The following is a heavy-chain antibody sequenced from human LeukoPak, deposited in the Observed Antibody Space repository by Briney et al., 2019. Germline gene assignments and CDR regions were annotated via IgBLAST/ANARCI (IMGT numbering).Heavy chain of an antibody. CDR2: IYYSGST. CDR1: GGSISSYY. D-gene: IGHD6-13*01. Sequence: SETLSLTCTVSGGSISSYYWSWIRQPPGKGLEWIGYIYYSGSTNYNPSLKSRVTMSVDTSKNQFSLKLSSVTAADTAVYYCARIAAAGTWYFDYWGQGTLVTVSS. V-gene: IGHV4-59*12. CDR3: ARIAAAGTWYFDY. J-gene: IGHJ4*02.